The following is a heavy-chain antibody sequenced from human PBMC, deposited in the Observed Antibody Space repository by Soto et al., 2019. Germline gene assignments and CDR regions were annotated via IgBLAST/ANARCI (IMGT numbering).Heavy chain of an antibody. CDR2: IWYDGSNK. J-gene: IGHJ5*02. V-gene: IGHV3-33*01. D-gene: IGHD5-12*01. Sequence: QVQLVESGGGWFQPGRSLSLSCAASGFTFSSYGWTGVRQAPGKGLGGWAVIWYDGSNKYYADSVKGRFTISRDNSKNTLYLQMNSLRAEDTAVYYCARDGGCRDGYTVGCNWFDPWGQGTLVTVSS. CDR1: GFTFSSYG. CDR3: ARDGGCRDGYTVGCNWFDP.